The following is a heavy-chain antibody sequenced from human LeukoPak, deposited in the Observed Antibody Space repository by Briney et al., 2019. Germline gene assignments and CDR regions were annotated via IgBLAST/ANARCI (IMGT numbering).Heavy chain of an antibody. V-gene: IGHV3-30*02. CDR2: IQYDGSNK. J-gene: IGHJ4*02. D-gene: IGHD6-13*01. CDR3: AKDRSSWFDY. Sequence: GGSLRLSCAASGFTFSSYGMHWVRQAPGKGLEWVAFIQYDGSNKYYADSVKGRFTISRDNSKNTLYLQMNSLRAEDTAVYYCAKDRSSWFDYWGQGTLVTVSS. CDR1: GFTFSSYG.